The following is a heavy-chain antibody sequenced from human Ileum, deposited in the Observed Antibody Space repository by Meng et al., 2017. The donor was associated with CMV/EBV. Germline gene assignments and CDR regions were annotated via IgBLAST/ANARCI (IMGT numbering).Heavy chain of an antibody. CDR3: ARVATLSTIPWLDP. J-gene: IGHJ5*02. V-gene: IGHV3-74*01. CDR1: GFTFSDYW. D-gene: IGHD3-3*01. Sequence: GESLKISWAASGFTFSDYWMHWVRQAPGKGLGWVSRIDYDGSSATYADSVKGRFTISRDNAKNTLYLQMNRLTAEDTAVYYCARVATLSTIPWLDPWGQGTLVTVSS. CDR2: IDYDGSSA.